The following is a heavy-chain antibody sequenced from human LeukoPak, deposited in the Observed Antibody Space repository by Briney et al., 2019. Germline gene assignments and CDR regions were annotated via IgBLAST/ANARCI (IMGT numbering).Heavy chain of an antibody. V-gene: IGHV1-69*02. Sequence: SVKVSCKASGGTFSSYTISWVRQAPGQGLEWMGRIIPILGIANYAQKFQGRVTITADKSTSTAYMELSGLRSEDAAVYYCANSQRRFLEELYYYYYMDVWGKGTTVTVSS. CDR1: GGTFSSYT. CDR2: IIPILGIA. CDR3: ANSQRRFLEELYYYYYMDV. D-gene: IGHD3-3*01. J-gene: IGHJ6*03.